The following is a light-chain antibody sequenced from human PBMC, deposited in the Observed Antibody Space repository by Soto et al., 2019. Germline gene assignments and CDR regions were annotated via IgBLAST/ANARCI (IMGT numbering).Light chain of an antibody. J-gene: IGLJ3*02. Sequence: QSALTQPASVSGSPGQSITISCTGSSSDVGSYNFVSWHQQHPGKAPKLMIYEGSKRPSGVSNRLSGSKSGNTASLTISGLQAEDEADYYCCSYAGSSTWVFGGGTKVTVL. V-gene: IGLV2-23*01. CDR2: EGS. CDR3: CSYAGSSTWV. CDR1: SSDVGSYNF.